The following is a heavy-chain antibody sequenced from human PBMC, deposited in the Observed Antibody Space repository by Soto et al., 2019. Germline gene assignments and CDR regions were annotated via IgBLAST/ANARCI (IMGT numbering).Heavy chain of an antibody. V-gene: IGHV3-23*01. CDR1: GFTFSSYV. D-gene: IGHD2-21*01. CDR3: AKEFRLLGHPGLVDY. CDR2: ISGSGGST. J-gene: IGHJ4*02. Sequence: EVQLLESGGGLVQPGGSLRLSCAASGFTFSSYVMSWVRQAPGKGLEWVSAISGSGGSTYYADSVKGRFTISRDNSKNTLYLQMYSLRAEDTAVYYCAKEFRLLGHPGLVDYWGQGTLVTVSS.